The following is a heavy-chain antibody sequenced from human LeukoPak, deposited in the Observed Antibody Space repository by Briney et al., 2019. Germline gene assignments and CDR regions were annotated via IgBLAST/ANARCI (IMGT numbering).Heavy chain of an antibody. D-gene: IGHD6-19*01. J-gene: IGHJ4*02. Sequence: GGSLRLSCAASGFTFRSYSMNWARQAPGKGLEWVSAISGSGGSTYYADSVKGRFTISRDNSKNTLYLQMNSLRAEDTAVYYCAKGVAVAGSPSYFDYWGQGTLVTVSS. CDR2: ISGSGGST. V-gene: IGHV3-23*01. CDR1: GFTFRSYS. CDR3: AKGVAVAGSPSYFDY.